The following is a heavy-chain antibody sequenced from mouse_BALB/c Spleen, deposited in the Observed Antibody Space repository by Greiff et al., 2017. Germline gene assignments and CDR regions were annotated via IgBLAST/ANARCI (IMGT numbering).Heavy chain of an antibody. CDR1: GYTFTSYY. J-gene: IGHJ1*01. Sequence: QVQLQQSGAELVKPGASVKLSCKASGYTFTSYYMYWVKQRPGQGLEWIGEINPSNGGTNFNEKFKSKATLTVDKSSSTAYMQLSSLTSEDSAVYYCTRGVRGVYWYFDVWGAGTTVTVSS. D-gene: IGHD5-1*01. CDR3: TRGVRGVYWYFDV. CDR2: INPSNGGT. V-gene: IGHV1S81*02.